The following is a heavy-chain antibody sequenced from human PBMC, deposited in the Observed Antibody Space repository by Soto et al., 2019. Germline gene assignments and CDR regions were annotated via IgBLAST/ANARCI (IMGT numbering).Heavy chain of an antibody. CDR3: ARSRRGAYSSGWYSLSGYYNYGIYV. CDR2: IYHSGSM. V-gene: IGHV4-31*01. CDR1: GGSISSGGYY. Sequence: PSETLSLTCTVSGGSISSGGYYWSWIRQHPGKGLEWIGEIYHSGSMNPNPSLQGQVTISADTSISTAYLQWTSLKASDTAMYYCARSRRGAYSSGWYSLSGYYNYGIYVWGQGTKVTVSS. D-gene: IGHD6-19*01. J-gene: IGHJ6*02.